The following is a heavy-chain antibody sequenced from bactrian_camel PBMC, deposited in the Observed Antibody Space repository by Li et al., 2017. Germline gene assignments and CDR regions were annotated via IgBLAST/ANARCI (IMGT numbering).Heavy chain of an antibody. Sequence: HVQLVESGGGSVPAGGSLRLSCAASGYICMGWFRQVPGKKREAVAAIYTGPLRGDTTYYDDSVKGRFTISHDNARNTVYLQMNSLKPEDTALYYCAASGTRTWLEPGTAIREFVLRPAAFGYRGQGTQVTVS. CDR1: GYIC. CDR2: IYTGPLRGDTT. V-gene: IGHV3S54*01. J-gene: IGHJ6*01. CDR3: AASGTRTWLEPGTAIREFVLRPAAFGY. D-gene: IGHD6*01.